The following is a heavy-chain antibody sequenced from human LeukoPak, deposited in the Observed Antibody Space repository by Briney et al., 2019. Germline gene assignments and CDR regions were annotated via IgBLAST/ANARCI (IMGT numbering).Heavy chain of an antibody. V-gene: IGHV3-30*02. CDR3: ASEMATEVGPSY. CDR2: IRYDGSNK. D-gene: IGHD5-24*01. CDR1: GFTFSSYG. Sequence: GGSLRLSCAASGFTFSSYGMHWVRQAPGKGLKWVAFIRYDGSNKYYADSVKGRFTISRDNSKNTLYPQMNSLRAEDTAVYYCASEMATEVGPSYWGQGTLVTVSS. J-gene: IGHJ4*02.